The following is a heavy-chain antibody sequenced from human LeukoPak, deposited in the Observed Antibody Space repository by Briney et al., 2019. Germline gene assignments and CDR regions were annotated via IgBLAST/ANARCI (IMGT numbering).Heavy chain of an antibody. CDR2: IYYSGST. V-gene: IGHV4-39*01. CDR1: GGSISSSTYY. CDR3: ARQPLNSGTYFDY. Sequence: SETLSLTCTVSGGSISSSTYYWGWIRQPPGKGLEWIGSIYYSGSTYYNPSLKSRVTISVDTFKNQFSLKLSSVTAAETAVYYCARQPLNSGTYFDYWGQGTLVTVSS. D-gene: IGHD1-26*01. J-gene: IGHJ4*02.